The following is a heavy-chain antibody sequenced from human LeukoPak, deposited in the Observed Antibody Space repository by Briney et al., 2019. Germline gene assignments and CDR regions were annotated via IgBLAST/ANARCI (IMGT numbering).Heavy chain of an antibody. CDR1: GYSFTRYW. CDR3: ARQVGKALYYYYMDV. V-gene: IGHV5-51*01. Sequence: GESLKISCKGSGYSFTRYWIGWVRQMPGKGLEWMGIIYPGDSDTRYSPSFQGQVTISADKSISTAYLQWSSLKASDTAMYYCARQVGKALYYYYMDVWGKGTTVTVSS. J-gene: IGHJ6*03. D-gene: IGHD4-23*01. CDR2: IYPGDSDT.